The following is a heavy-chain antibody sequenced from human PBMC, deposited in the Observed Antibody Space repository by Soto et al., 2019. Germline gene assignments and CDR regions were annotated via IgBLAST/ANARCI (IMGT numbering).Heavy chain of an antibody. CDR3: ARHTISLTTVTTSWFDP. Sequence: QLQLQESGPGLVKPSETLSLTCTVSGGSISSSSYYWGWIRQPPGKGLEWIGSIYYSGSTYYNPSLKSRVTISVDTSKNQFSLKLSSVTAADTAVYYCARHTISLTTVTTSWFDPWGQGTPVTVSS. D-gene: IGHD4-17*01. CDR2: IYYSGST. V-gene: IGHV4-39*01. CDR1: GGSISSSSYY. J-gene: IGHJ5*02.